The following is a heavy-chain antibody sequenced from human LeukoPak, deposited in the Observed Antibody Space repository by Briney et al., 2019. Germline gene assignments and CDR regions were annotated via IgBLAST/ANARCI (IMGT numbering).Heavy chain of an antibody. V-gene: IGHV2-70*11. Sequence: ESGPTLVNPTQTLTLTCTFSGFSLSTSGMCVSWIRQPPGKALEWLARIDWDDDKYYSTSLKTRLTISKDTSKNQVVLTMTNMDPVDTATYYYARIDHSIAALDYWGQGTLVTVSS. CDR2: IDWDDDK. J-gene: IGHJ4*02. CDR3: ARIDHSIAALDY. CDR1: GFSLSTSGMC. D-gene: IGHD6-6*01.